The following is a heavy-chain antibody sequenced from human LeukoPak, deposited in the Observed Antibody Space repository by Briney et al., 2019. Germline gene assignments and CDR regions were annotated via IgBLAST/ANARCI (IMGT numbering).Heavy chain of an antibody. CDR3: ARDGGYSGYDY. J-gene: IGHJ4*02. CDR2: IIPIFGTA. D-gene: IGHD5-12*01. CDR1: GGTFSSYA. V-gene: IGHV1-69*06. Sequence: GTSVKVSCKASGGTFSSYAISWVRQAPGQGLEWMGGIIPIFGTANYAQKFQGRVTITADKSTSTAYMELRSLRSDDTAVYYCARDGGYSGYDYWGQGTLVTVSS.